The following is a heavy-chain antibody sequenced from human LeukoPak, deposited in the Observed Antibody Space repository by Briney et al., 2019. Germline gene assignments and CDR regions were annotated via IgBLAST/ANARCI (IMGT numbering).Heavy chain of an antibody. Sequence: SETLSLTCSVSGGSISSGDYYWSWIRQPPGKGLEWIGYIYYSGSTYYNPSLKSRVTISVDTSKNQFSLKLSSVTAPDTAVYYCARELVPAAPYFDYWGQGTLVTVSS. J-gene: IGHJ4*02. D-gene: IGHD2-2*01. CDR2: IYYSGST. CDR1: GGSISSGDYY. V-gene: IGHV4-30-4*01. CDR3: ARELVPAAPYFDY.